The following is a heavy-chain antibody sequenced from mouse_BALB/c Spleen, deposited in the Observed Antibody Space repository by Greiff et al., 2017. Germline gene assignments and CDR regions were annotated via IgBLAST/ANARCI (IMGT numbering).Heavy chain of an antibody. CDR2: IDPFNGGT. V-gene: IGHV1S135*01. J-gene: IGHJ3*01. Sequence: EVQLQQSGPELMKPGASVKISCKASGYSFTSYYMHWVKQSHGKSLEWIGYIDPFNGGTSYNQKFKGKATLTVDKSSSTAYMHLSSLTSEDSAVYYCARGGTYGGTIRQGFAYWGQGTLVTVSA. D-gene: IGHD1-1*02. CDR3: ARGGTYGGTIRQGFAY. CDR1: GYSFTSYY.